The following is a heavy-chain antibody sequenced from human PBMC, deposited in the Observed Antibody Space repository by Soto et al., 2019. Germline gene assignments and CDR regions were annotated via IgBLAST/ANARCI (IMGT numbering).Heavy chain of an antibody. CDR2: IYYSGST. D-gene: IGHD3-10*01. CDR1: RGSISSGGNY. J-gene: IGHJ4*02. CDR3: ARVILIFRGVSFAVLDY. V-gene: IGHV4-31*03. Sequence: SETLSLACTVSRGSISSGGNYWSWIRQHPGKGLEWIGYIYYSGSTYYNPSLKSRVTISVDTSKNQFSLKLSSVTAADTAVYYCARVILIFRGVSFAVLDYCGQGSLVTGSS.